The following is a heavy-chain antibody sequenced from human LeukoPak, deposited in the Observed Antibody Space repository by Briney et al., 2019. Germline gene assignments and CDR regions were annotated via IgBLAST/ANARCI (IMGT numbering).Heavy chain of an antibody. V-gene: IGHV4-59*01. CDR1: GGSISSYY. Sequence: SETLSLTCTVSGGSISSYYWSWIRQPPGKGLEWIGYIYYSGSTNYNPSLKSRVTISVDTPKNQFSLKLSSVTAADTAVYYSAREVRIAARRGAFDIWGQGTMVTVSS. CDR3: AREVRIAARRGAFDI. CDR2: IYYSGST. D-gene: IGHD6-6*01. J-gene: IGHJ3*02.